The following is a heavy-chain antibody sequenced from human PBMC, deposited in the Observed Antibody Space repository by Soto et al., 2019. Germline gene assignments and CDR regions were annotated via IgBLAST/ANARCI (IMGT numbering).Heavy chain of an antibody. CDR2: ISGSGGST. V-gene: IGHV3-23*01. Sequence: PGGSLRLSCAASGFTFSSYAMSWVRQAPGKGLEWVSAISGSGGSTYYADSVKGRFTISRDNSKNTLYLQMNSLRAEDTAVYYCAKDPCGGSCYWYYDSSGYYYVDAFDIWGQGTMVTVSS. CDR1: GFTFSSYA. CDR3: AKDPCGGSCYWYYDSSGYYYVDAFDI. J-gene: IGHJ3*02. D-gene: IGHD3-22*01.